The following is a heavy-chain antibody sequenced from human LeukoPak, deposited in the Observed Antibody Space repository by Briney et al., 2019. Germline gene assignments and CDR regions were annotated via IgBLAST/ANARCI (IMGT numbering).Heavy chain of an antibody. J-gene: IGHJ3*02. V-gene: IGHV1-69*10. Sequence: ASVKVSCKASGGTFSSYAISWVRQAPGQGLEWMGRIIPILGIANYAQKFQGRVTITADKSTSTAYMELSSLRSEDTAVYYCARASTNIVATIVGAIGAFDIWGQGTMVTVSS. CDR1: GGTFSSYA. D-gene: IGHD5-12*01. CDR3: ARASTNIVATIVGAIGAFDI. CDR2: IIPILGIA.